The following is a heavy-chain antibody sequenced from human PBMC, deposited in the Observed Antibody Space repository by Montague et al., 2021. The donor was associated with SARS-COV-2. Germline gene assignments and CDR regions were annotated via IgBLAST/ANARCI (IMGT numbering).Heavy chain of an antibody. J-gene: IGHJ6*02. V-gene: IGHV4-34*01. CDR2: INHSGNT. CDR1: GGSFSGYY. Sequence: SETLSLTCAVYGGSFSGYYWGWIRQPPGKGLEWIGEINHSGNTNYNPSLKSRVTISVDTSKDQFSLKLSSVTAADTAVYYCARVRYYGSGTSLGMDVWGQGTTVTVSS. CDR3: ARVRYYGSGTSLGMDV. D-gene: IGHD3-10*01.